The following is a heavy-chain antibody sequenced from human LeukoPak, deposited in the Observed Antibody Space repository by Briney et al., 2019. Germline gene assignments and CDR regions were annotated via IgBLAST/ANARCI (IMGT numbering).Heavy chain of an antibody. CDR2: INPNSGGT. D-gene: IGHD1-26*01. Sequence: GASVKVSCKASGYTFTSYAMNWVRQAPGQGLELMGWINPNSGGTNYAQKFQGRVTMTRDTSISTAYMELSRLRSDDTAVYYCAREHLASGSYHFDYWGQGTLVTVSS. CDR1: GYTFTSYA. J-gene: IGHJ4*02. V-gene: IGHV1-2*02. CDR3: AREHLASGSYHFDY.